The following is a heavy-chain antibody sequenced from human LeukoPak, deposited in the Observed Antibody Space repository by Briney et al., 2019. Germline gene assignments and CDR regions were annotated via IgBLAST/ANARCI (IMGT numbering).Heavy chain of an antibody. CDR2: IKSDGSTT. V-gene: IGHV3-74*01. D-gene: IGHD3-22*01. J-gene: IGHJ4*02. CDR3: ARVPDYFDSSGY. CDR1: GFTFSSSW. Sequence: PGGSLRLYCAASGFTFSSSWMHWVRQVPGKGLMWVSRIKSDGSTTIYADSVKGRFTISRDNAKNTLYLQMNSLRVEDTAVYYCARVPDYFDSSGYWGRGTLVTVSS.